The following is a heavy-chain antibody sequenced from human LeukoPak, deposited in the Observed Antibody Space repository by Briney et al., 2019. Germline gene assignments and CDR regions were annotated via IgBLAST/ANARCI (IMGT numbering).Heavy chain of an antibody. Sequence: SQTLSLTCDISGDSVSRNSATWNWIRQSPSRGLECLGRTYYRSKWYNDHAASVQSRITINADTSKNQISLQLNSVTPEDTAVYYCGRGWNYIDYWGQGTLVTVSS. D-gene: IGHD1-1*01. J-gene: IGHJ4*02. CDR3: GRGWNYIDY. CDR1: GDSVSRNSAT. V-gene: IGHV6-1*01. CDR2: TYYRSKWYN.